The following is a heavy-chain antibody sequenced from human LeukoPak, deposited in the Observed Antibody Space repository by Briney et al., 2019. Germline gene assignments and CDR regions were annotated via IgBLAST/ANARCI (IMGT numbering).Heavy chain of an antibody. D-gene: IGHD2-15*01. CDR2: IKANVDGGTT. Sequence: GGSLRLSCAASGFTFSSYSMNWVRQVPGKGLEWVGRIKANVDGGTTDYAAPVKGRFSISRDDSRGTLYLQMNSLKNDDTGVYYCATLAGDYYYYYYMDVWGKGTTVTVSS. J-gene: IGHJ6*03. CDR1: GFTFSSYS. V-gene: IGHV3-15*01. CDR3: ATLAGDYYYYYYMDV.